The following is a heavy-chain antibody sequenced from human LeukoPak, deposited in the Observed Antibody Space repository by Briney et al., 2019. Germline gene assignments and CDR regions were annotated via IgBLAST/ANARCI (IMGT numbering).Heavy chain of an antibody. CDR3: AVDSKWELPFDY. D-gene: IGHD1-26*01. J-gene: IGHJ4*02. Sequence: GGSLRLSCAASGFTFNSYAMSWVRQAPGKGLEWVSSISSGSSYIYYADSVKGRFTISRDNAKNSLYLQMNSLRAEDTAVYYCAVDSKWELPFDYWGQGTLVTVSS. CDR2: ISSGSSYI. V-gene: IGHV3-21*01. CDR1: GFTFNSYA.